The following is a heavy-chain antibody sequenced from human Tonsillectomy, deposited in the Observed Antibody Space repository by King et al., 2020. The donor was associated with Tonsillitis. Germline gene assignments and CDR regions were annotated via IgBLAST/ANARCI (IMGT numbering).Heavy chain of an antibody. V-gene: IGHV4-39*01. D-gene: IGHD1-26*01. Sequence: QLQESGPGLVKPSETLSLSCTVSGGSISNRGYYWGWIRQPPGKGLEWIGSVFYSGRSYYNPSLKSRVTISVDTSKNQFSLKLSSVTAADTAVFYCARHGSGWERRDYFDYWGQGTLVTVSS. CDR1: GGSISNRGYY. CDR3: ARHGSGWERRDYFDY. J-gene: IGHJ4*02. CDR2: VFYSGRS.